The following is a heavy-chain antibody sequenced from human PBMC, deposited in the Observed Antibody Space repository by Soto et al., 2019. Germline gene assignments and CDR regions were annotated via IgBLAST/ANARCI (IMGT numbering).Heavy chain of an antibody. CDR1: VLTFTIKA. V-gene: IGHV3-23*01. CDR2: VSSSGDRT. Sequence: WGALRISCASSVLTFTIKAMSWVRQGPGKGLEWVSGVSSSGDRTYYTDSVKGRFTIARDNSKNTLYLQMDSLRAEDTATYYCAKGHYNWNLTGWFDPWGQGTMVTVSS. J-gene: IGHJ5*02. D-gene: IGHD1-20*01. CDR3: AKGHYNWNLTGWFDP.